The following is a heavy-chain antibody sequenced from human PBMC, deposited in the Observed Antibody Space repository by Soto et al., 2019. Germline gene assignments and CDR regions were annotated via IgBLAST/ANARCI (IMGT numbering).Heavy chain of an antibody. D-gene: IGHD3-16*02. Sequence: SETLSLTCTVSGGSISSSSYYWGWIRQPPGKGLEWIGSIYYSGSTYYNPSLKSRVTISVDTSKNQFSLKLSSVTAADTAVYYCARHQNYDYVWGSYHTPFDYWGQGTLVTVSS. CDR2: IYYSGST. J-gene: IGHJ4*02. CDR1: GGSISSSSYY. V-gene: IGHV4-39*01. CDR3: ARHQNYDYVWGSYHTPFDY.